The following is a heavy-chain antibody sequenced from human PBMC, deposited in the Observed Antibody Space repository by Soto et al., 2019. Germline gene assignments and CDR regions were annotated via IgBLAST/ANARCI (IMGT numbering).Heavy chain of an antibody. J-gene: IGHJ4*02. D-gene: IGHD4-17*01. Sequence: ASETLSLTCTVSGGSISSGDYYWSWIRQPPGKGLEWIGYIYYSGRTYYNPSLKSRVTISVDTSKNQFSLKLSSVTAADTAVYYCARVVPTDYGGNSDYFDYWGQGTLVTVSS. CDR3: ARVVPTDYGGNSDYFDY. CDR1: GGSISSGDYY. V-gene: IGHV4-30-4*01. CDR2: IYYSGRT.